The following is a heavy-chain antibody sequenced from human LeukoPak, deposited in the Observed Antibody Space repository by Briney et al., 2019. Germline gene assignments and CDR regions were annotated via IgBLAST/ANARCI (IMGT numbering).Heavy chain of an antibody. CDR3: ARRAASSGGSWLLPYYYYYGMDV. CDR1: GFTFSDYY. Sequence: TGGPLRLSCGASGFTFSDYYMSRIRQAPGKGLEWVSYISSSGSTIYYAHSVKGRFTISRDNAKNSLYLQMNSLRAEDTAVYYCARRAASSGGSWLLPYYYYYGMDVWGQGTTVTVSS. V-gene: IGHV3-11*01. CDR2: ISSSGSTI. J-gene: IGHJ6*02. D-gene: IGHD2-15*01.